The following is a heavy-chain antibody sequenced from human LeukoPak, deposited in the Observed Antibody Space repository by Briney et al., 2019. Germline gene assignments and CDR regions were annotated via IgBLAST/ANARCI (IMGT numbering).Heavy chain of an antibody. Sequence: SVNVSFKAAVGNFISYAINWVRQAPGQGLEWMGGIIPIFSATTYAQEFQGRVTLTADESTSTAYMELNNLKSEDTAVYYCARWAASTVTTFWGPGDFWGQGTLVTVSS. CDR3: ARWAASTVTTFWGPGDF. CDR2: IIPIFSAT. CDR1: VGNFISYA. D-gene: IGHD4-17*01. V-gene: IGHV1-69*01. J-gene: IGHJ4*02.